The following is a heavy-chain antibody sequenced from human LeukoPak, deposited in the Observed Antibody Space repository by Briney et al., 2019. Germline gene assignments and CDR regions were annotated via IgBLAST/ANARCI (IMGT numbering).Heavy chain of an antibody. D-gene: IGHD5-18*01. CDR1: GGTFSSYA. Sequence: ASVKVSCKASGGTFSSYAISWVRQAPGQGLEWMGRIIPILGMANYAQKFQGRVTITADKSTSTAYMELSSLRSEDTAVYYCARGPEGYSYGYLDYWGQGTLVTVSS. CDR2: IIPILGMA. V-gene: IGHV1-69*04. CDR3: ARGPEGYSYGYLDY. J-gene: IGHJ4*02.